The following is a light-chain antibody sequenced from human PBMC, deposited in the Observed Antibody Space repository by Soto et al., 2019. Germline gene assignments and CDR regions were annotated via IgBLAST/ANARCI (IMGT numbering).Light chain of an antibody. CDR2: GAS. CDR1: QSVNSNY. V-gene: IGKV3-20*01. Sequence: DIVLTQSPGTLSLSPGERATLSCRASQSVNSNYLAWYQQKPGQGPRPLIYGASIRATGIPDRFSGSGSGTDFTLTISSLEPEAFAVYYCQEYDASPRTFGQGTKVYI. J-gene: IGKJ1*01. CDR3: QEYDASPRT.